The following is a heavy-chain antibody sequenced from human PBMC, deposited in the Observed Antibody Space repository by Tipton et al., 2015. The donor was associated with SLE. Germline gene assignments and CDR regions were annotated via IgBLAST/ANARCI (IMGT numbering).Heavy chain of an antibody. CDR2: IRSRTNGFAT. V-gene: IGHV3-73*01. CDR1: GFSISDSS. J-gene: IGHJ4*02. Sequence: SLRLSCAVSGFSISDSSVHWVRQASGKELEWIGRIRSRTNGFATAYGASVKGRFTISRDDSENTAYLQMNSLRIEDTAVYYCALHDPLDYWGQGTLVTVSS. CDR3: ALHDPLDY.